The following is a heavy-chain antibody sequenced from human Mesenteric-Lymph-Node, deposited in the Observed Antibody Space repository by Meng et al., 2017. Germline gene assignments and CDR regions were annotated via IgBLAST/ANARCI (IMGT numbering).Heavy chain of an antibody. D-gene: IGHD6-13*01. CDR3: ARDSRPGHSSSWYFYYYYCYGMDV. V-gene: IGHV3-30*04. J-gene: IGHJ6*02. CDR2: ISYDGSNK. Sequence: GESLKISCAASGFTFSSYAMHWVRQAPGKGLEWVAVISYDGSNKYYADSVKGRFTISRDNSKNTLYLQMNSLRAEDTAVYYCARDSRPGHSSSWYFYYYYCYGMDVWGQGTTVTVSS. CDR1: GFTFSSYA.